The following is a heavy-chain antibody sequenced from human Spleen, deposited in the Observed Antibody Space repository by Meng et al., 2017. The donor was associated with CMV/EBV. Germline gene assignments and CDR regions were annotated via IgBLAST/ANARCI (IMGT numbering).Heavy chain of an antibody. V-gene: IGHV4-4*07. D-gene: IGHD6-19*01. J-gene: IGHJ4*02. Sequence: ASRPGPVKPSHTRSLTSSVSGGSFSSYYGSWLRQPAGKGLEWIGRIYTSGSTNYNPSLKSRVTMSVDTSKNQFSLKLSSVTAADTAVYYCARAPIAVAGSHFDYWGQGTLVTVSS. CDR3: ARAPIAVAGSHFDY. CDR2: IYTSGST. CDR1: GGSFSSYY.